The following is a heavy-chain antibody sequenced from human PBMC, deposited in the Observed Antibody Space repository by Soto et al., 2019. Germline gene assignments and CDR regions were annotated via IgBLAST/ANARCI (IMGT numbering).Heavy chain of an antibody. D-gene: IGHD6-13*01. J-gene: IGHJ4*02. V-gene: IGHV3-72*01. CDR2: IRNKANSYTS. Sequence: EVQVVESGGGLVQPGGSLRLSCAASAFTFSDHYMDWVRQAPGKGLEWVGRIRNKANSYTSGYAASVKGRFTISRDDSKNSQYLQMNSLNTEDTAVYYCAREGYSSSWYLDYWGQGTLVTVSS. CDR1: AFTFSDHY. CDR3: AREGYSSSWYLDY.